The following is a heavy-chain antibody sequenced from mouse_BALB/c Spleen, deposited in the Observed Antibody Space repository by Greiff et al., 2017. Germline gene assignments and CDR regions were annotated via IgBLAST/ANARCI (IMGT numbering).Heavy chain of an antibody. CDR2: ISSGSSTI. CDR1: GFTFSGFG. V-gene: IGHV5-17*02. Sequence: EVKLVESGGGLVQPGGSRKLSCAASGFTFSGFGMHWVRQAPEKGLEWVAYISSGSSTIYYADTVKGRFTISIDNPKNTLFLQMTSLRSEDTAMYYCAKRGVTTTGGAMDYWGQGTSVTVSS. J-gene: IGHJ4*01. CDR3: AKRGVTTTGGAMDY. D-gene: IGHD2-2*01.